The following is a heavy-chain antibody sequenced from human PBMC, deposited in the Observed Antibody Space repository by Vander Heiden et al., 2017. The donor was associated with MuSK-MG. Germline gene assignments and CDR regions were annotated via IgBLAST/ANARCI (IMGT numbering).Heavy chain of an antibody. Sequence: EVQLLESGGGLVEPGGSLRLSCAASGFTFSNYGMSWVGQTPGKGLEWVSGISGSGGSTSYACSVKGRFTISRDNSKKTLYLQMKSLRAEDTAVYYCAKDWKQLDAFDIWVEGTMVAVSS. CDR1: GFTFSNYG. V-gene: IGHV3-23*01. D-gene: IGHD6-6*01. CDR2: ISGSGGST. CDR3: AKDWKQLDAFDI. J-gene: IGHJ3*02.